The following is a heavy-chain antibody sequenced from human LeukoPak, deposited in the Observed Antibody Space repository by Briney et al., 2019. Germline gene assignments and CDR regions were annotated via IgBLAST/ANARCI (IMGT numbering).Heavy chain of an antibody. CDR2: IRYDGSNK. J-gene: IGHJ6*02. CDR3: AKDQLLWFGEFKNYYYYGMDV. V-gene: IGHV3-30*02. D-gene: IGHD3-10*01. Sequence: PGGSLRLSCAASGFTFSSYGMHWVRQAPGKGLEWVAFIRYDGSNKYYADSVKGRFTISRDNSKNTPYLQINSLRAEDTAVYYCAKDQLLWFGEFKNYYYYGMDVWGQGTTVTVSS. CDR1: GFTFSSYG.